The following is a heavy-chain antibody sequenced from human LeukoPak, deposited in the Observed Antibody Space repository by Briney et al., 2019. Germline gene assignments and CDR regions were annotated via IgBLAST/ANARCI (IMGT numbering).Heavy chain of an antibody. V-gene: IGHV1-8*03. Sequence: ASVKVSCKASGYTFTSYDINWVRQATGQGLEWMGWMNPNSGNTGYAQKFQGRVTITRNTSISTAYMELSSLRSEDTAVYYCARQGADYYDSSGYPKAYFDYWGQGTLVTVSS. CDR2: MNPNSGNT. J-gene: IGHJ4*02. CDR1: GYTFTSYD. CDR3: ARQGADYYDSSGYPKAYFDY. D-gene: IGHD3-22*01.